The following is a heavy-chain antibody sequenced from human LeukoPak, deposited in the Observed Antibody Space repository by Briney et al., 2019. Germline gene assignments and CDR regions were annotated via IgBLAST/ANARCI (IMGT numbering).Heavy chain of an antibody. CDR3: ARAGGSGSYYNRADY. V-gene: IGHV3-74*01. Sequence: PGGSLRLPCAASGFTFSNYWMHWVRQAPGKGLVWVSRINSDGINTSYADSVKGRFTISRDNAKNTLNLQMNSLRAEDTALYYCARAGGSGSYYNRADYWGQGTLVTVSS. CDR2: INSDGINT. D-gene: IGHD3-10*01. CDR1: GFTFSNYW. J-gene: IGHJ4*02.